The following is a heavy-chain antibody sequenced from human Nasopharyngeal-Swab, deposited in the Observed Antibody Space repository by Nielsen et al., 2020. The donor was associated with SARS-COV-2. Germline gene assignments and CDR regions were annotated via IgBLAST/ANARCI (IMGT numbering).Heavy chain of an antibody. CDR3: AKDHFYDSGSYDRLYFDF. CDR1: GFTLSDYA. D-gene: IGHD3-10*01. Sequence: GESLKISCAAFGFTLSDYAMHWVRQAPGKGLEWVALFSYDGSKRYFADSMKGRFSISRDNIKNTLYLQMDSLRADDTAVYYCAKDHFYDSGSYDRLYFDFWGQGTLVTVSS. J-gene: IGHJ4*02. CDR2: FSYDGSKR. V-gene: IGHV3-30*18.